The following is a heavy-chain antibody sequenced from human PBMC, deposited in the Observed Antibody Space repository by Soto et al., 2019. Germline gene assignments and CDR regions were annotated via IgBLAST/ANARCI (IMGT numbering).Heavy chain of an antibody. Sequence: EVQLVESGGGLVQPGGSLRLSCAASGFTFSGYSMNWVRQAPGKGLEWLSYISSTGSAIYYPESVKGRFTISRDNAQNSLYLQMTSLRDEDTGVYHCAKSIAAADTTWGQGTLVTVSS. CDR3: AKSIAAADTT. D-gene: IGHD6-13*01. CDR1: GFTFSGYS. J-gene: IGHJ5*02. CDR2: ISSTGSAI. V-gene: IGHV3-48*02.